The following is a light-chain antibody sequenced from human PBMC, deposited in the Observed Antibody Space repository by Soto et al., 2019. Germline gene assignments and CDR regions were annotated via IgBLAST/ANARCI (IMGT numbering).Light chain of an antibody. CDR2: GAS. J-gene: IGKJ1*01. CDR3: QQYNNWWT. CDR1: QSVSSN. Sequence: EIVMTQSPATLSVSSGERATLSCRASQSVSSNFAWYQQKPGQAPRLLIYGASTRATGIPARFSGSGSGTEFTLTISSLQSEDFAVYYCQQYNNWWTFGQGTKVEIK. V-gene: IGKV3-15*01.